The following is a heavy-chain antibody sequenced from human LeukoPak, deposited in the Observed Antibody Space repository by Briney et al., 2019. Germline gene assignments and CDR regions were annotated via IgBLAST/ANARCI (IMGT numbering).Heavy chain of an antibody. D-gene: IGHD5-12*01. J-gene: IGHJ4*02. V-gene: IGHV3-15*01. CDR2: IKSKTDGGTT. CDR3: TTDRADSGYAERVDY. CDR1: GFTFSNAW. Sequence: GGSLRLSCAASGFTFSNAWMSWVRQAPGKGLEWVGRIKSKTDGGTTDYAAPVKGRFTISRDDSKNTLYLQMNSLKTEDTAVYYCTTDRADSGYAERVDYWGQGTLVTVSS.